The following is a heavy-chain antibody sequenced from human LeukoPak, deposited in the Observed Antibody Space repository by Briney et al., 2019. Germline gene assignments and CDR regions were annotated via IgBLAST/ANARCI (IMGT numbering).Heavy chain of an antibody. Sequence: ASVTVSCKVSGYTLTELSMHWVRQAPGKGLEWMGGFDPEDGETIYAQKFQGRVTMTEDTSTDTAYMELSSLRSEDTAVYYCATVPGYSYGYRSFDYWGQGTLVTVSS. J-gene: IGHJ4*02. CDR3: ATVPGYSYGYRSFDY. CDR1: GYTLTELS. V-gene: IGHV1-24*01. D-gene: IGHD5-18*01. CDR2: FDPEDGET.